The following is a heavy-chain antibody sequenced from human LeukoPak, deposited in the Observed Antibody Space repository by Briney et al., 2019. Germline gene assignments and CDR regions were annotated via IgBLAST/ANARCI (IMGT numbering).Heavy chain of an antibody. J-gene: IGHJ5*02. CDR1: GGSITSYY. CDR3: ARHLGYCSSTSCYPWFDP. Sequence: SETLSLTCTVSGGSITSYYWTWIRQPPGKGLEWIGYVYYSGNTNYNPSLKSRVTIPVDTSKNQFSLKLSSVTAADTAVYYCARHLGYCSSTSCYPWFDPWGQGTLVTVSS. CDR2: VYYSGNT. V-gene: IGHV4-59*01. D-gene: IGHD2-2*01.